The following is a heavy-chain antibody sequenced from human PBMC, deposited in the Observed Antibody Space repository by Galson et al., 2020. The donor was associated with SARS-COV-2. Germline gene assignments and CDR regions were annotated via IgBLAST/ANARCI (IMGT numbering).Heavy chain of an antibody. CDR2: ISAYNGNT. D-gene: IGHD3-22*01. CDR1: GYTFTNYG. V-gene: IGHV1-18*01. J-gene: IGHJ4*02. CDR3: ARDGRDDSSGYFRTPLEY. Sequence: ASVKVSCKASGYTFTNYGVGWVRQAPGQGLEWMGWISAYNGNTQYAQKFQDRVTMTTDTSTSTAYMDLRSLRSDDTAVYFCARDGRDDSSGYFRTPLEYWGQGYLVTVSS.